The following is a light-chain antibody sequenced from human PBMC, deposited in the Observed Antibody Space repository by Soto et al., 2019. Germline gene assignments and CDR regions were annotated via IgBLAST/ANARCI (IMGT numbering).Light chain of an antibody. V-gene: IGKV1-9*01. CDR3: QEHNSFPIP. CDR1: QGISSF. Sequence: IQLTQSPSSLSASVGDRVTITCRASQGISSFLAWYQQKPGKAPKLLIYGASTLQSGVPSRFSGSGSGTDFTLTIGSLQPEDVATYDCQEHNSFPIPFGRGTKVDIK. CDR2: GAS. J-gene: IGKJ3*01.